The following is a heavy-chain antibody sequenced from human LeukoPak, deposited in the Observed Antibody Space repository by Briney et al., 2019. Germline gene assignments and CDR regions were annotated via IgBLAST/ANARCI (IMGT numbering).Heavy chain of an antibody. Sequence: GGSLRLSCAASGFSVSNYYMTWIRQAPGKGLEGVSYISSSGSTIYYADSVKGRFTISRDNAKNSLYLQMNSLRAEDTAVYYCARVTLGAFDIWGQGTMVTVSS. CDR1: GFSVSNYY. V-gene: IGHV3-11*04. J-gene: IGHJ3*02. CDR2: ISSSGSTI. CDR3: ARVTLGAFDI.